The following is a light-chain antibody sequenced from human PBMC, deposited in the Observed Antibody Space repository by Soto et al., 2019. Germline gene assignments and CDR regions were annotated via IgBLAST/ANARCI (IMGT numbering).Light chain of an antibody. V-gene: IGKV1-5*01. CDR2: DAS. J-gene: IGKJ1*01. CDR1: ESIDNW. CDR3: QQYNSYSLT. Sequence: DVQLNQAPSTLSASVGDRVTITCRASESIDNWLAWYQQKPGKAPKLLIYDASSLQSGVPSRFSGSGSGTEFTLTISSLQPDDFATYYCQQYNSYSLTFGQGTKVDIK.